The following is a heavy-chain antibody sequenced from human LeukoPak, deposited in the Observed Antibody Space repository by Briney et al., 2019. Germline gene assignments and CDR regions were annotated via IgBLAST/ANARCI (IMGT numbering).Heavy chain of an antibody. J-gene: IGHJ6*02. CDR2: IYYSGST. CDR3: ARVRIDRMDV. Sequence: SETLSLTCTVSGYSISSGYYWGWIRQPPGKGLEWIGSIYYSGSTYYNPSLKSRVTISVDTSKNQFSLKLSSVTAADTAVYYCARVRIDRMDVWGQGTTVTVSS. V-gene: IGHV4-38-2*02. CDR1: GYSISSGYY. D-gene: IGHD1-26*01.